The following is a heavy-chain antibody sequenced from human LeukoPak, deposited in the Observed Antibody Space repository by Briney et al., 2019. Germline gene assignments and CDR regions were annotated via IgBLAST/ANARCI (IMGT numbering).Heavy chain of an antibody. J-gene: IGHJ4*02. V-gene: IGHV4-4*07. CDR2: IYTSGST. CDR1: GGSIGSYY. Sequence: KPSETLSLTCTVSGGSIGSYYWSWIRQPAGKGLEWIGRIYTSGSTNYNPSLKSRVTMSVDTSKNQFSLKLSSVTAADTAVYYCASTYYDFWSGYSYLDYWGQGTLVTVSS. CDR3: ASTYYDFWSGYSYLDY. D-gene: IGHD3-3*01.